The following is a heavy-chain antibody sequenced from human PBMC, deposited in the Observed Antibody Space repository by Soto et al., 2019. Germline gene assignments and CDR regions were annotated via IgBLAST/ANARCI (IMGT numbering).Heavy chain of an antibody. D-gene: IGHD4-17*01. J-gene: IGHJ4*02. CDR2: ISGSGGGT. CDR3: ANSYGPRWY. CDR1: GFTFSSYA. Sequence: GGSLRLACAASGFTFSSYAMSWVRQAPGKGLEWVSAISGSGGGTYYADSVKGRFTISRDNSKNTLYLQMNSLRAEDTAVYYCANSYGPRWYWGQGTLVTVSS. V-gene: IGHV3-23*01.